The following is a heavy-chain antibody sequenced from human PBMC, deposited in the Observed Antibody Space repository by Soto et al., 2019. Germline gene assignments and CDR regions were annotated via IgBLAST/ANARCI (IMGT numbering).Heavy chain of an antibody. V-gene: IGHV3-73*01. D-gene: IGHD3-22*01. CDR3: TRDLLYYYDSSGYGSDY. Sequence: GGSLRLACAASGFTFSGSAMHWVRQASGKGLEWVGRIRSKANSYATAYAASVKGRFTISRDDSKNTAYLQMNSLKTEDTAVYYCTRDLLYYYDSSGYGSDYWGQGTLVTVSS. CDR2: IRSKANSYAT. CDR1: GFTFSGSA. J-gene: IGHJ4*02.